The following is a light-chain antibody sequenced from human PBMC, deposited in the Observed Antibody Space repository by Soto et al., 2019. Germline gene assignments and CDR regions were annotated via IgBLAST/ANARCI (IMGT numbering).Light chain of an antibody. CDR3: QQYESYSPFT. J-gene: IGKJ3*01. CDR2: WAS. Sequence: DIQMTQSPSTLSASVGDRVTITCRASQSISGSLAWYQQTPGKAPKLLIYWASTLQSGVPSRFSGSGSGTEFTLTISSLQPDDFAAYYCQQYESYSPFTFGPGTKVDIK. CDR1: QSISGS. V-gene: IGKV1-5*03.